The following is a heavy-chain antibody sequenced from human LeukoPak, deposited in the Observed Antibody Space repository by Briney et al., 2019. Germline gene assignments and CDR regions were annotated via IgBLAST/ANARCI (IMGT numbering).Heavy chain of an antibody. V-gene: IGHV3-21*01. Sequence: PGGSLRLSCAASGFTFSSYSMNWVRQAPGKGLEWVSSISSSSSYIYYADSVKGRLTISRDNAENSLYLQMNSLRAEDTAVYYCARVAEYYDFWSGYYSSWFDPWGQGTLVTVSS. CDR2: ISSSSSYI. CDR3: ARVAEYYDFWSGYYSSWFDP. J-gene: IGHJ5*02. D-gene: IGHD3-3*01. CDR1: GFTFSSYS.